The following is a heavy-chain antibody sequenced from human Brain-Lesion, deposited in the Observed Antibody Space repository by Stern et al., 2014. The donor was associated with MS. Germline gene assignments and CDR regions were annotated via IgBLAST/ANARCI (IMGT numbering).Heavy chain of an antibody. CDR1: GGSISSGGYY. D-gene: IGHD2-8*01. J-gene: IGHJ5*02. V-gene: IGHV4-31*03. CDR3: ARVGVYVQTGWFDP. Sequence: QVQLQESGPGLVKPSQTLSLTFTVSGGSISSGGYYWSWIRQHPGKGLEWIGYIHYSGSTYYNSALKSRVTISRDTSKNQFSLNLNSVTAADTAVYYCARVGVYVQTGWFDPWGQGALVTVSS. CDR2: IHYSGST.